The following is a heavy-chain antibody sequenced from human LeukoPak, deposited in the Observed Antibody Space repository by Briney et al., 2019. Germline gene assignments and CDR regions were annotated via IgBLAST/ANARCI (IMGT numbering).Heavy chain of an antibody. CDR1: GGTFSSYA. D-gene: IGHD3-22*01. Sequence: SVKVSCKASGGTFSSYAISWVRQAPGQGLEWMGGTIPIFGTANYAQKFQGRVTITADESTSTAYMELSSLRSEDTAVYYCARAVPDSSGHDYYDYWGQGTLVTVSS. CDR3: ARAVPDSSGHDYYDY. J-gene: IGHJ4*02. V-gene: IGHV1-69*13. CDR2: TIPIFGTA.